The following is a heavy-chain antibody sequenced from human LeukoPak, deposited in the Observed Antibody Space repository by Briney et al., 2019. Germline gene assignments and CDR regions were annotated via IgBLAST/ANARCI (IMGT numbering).Heavy chain of an antibody. CDR3: ARVGSVATSGYYDY. CDR1: GYTFTTYY. CDR2: INPSGGSP. V-gene: IGHV1-46*01. Sequence: GASVKVSCKASGYTFTTYYIHWVRQAPGQGLEWLGIINPSGGSPTYAQKFQGRVTMTRDTSTSTVYMELSSLRADDTAVYYCARVGSVATSGYYDYWGQGPLVTVSS. J-gene: IGHJ4*02. D-gene: IGHD3-22*01.